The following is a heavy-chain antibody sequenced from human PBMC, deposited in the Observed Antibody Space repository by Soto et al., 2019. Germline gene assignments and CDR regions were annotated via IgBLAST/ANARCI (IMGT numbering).Heavy chain of an antibody. D-gene: IGHD3-9*01. Sequence: ETLSLTCAVYGGSFSGYYWSWIRQPPGKGLEWIGEINHSGSTNYNPSLKSRVTISVDTSKNQFSLKLSSVTAADTAVYYCARVPPDYDILTGYNDYWGQGTLVTVSS. CDR1: GGSFSGYY. CDR2: INHSGST. J-gene: IGHJ4*02. CDR3: ARVPPDYDILTGYNDY. V-gene: IGHV4-34*01.